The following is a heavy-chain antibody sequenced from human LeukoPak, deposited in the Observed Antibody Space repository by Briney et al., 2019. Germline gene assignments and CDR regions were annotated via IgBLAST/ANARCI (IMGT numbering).Heavy chain of an antibody. V-gene: IGHV4-39*01. Sequence: SETLSLTCTVSGDSISSSSSYWGWIRQPPGEGLEWIGSIYYSGSTYYNTSLKSRVTISVDTSKNQFSLRLNSVTAADTAVYFCAITPRPKNIFDPWGQGTLVTVSS. CDR1: GDSISSSSSY. D-gene: IGHD6-6*01. J-gene: IGHJ5*02. CDR2: IYYSGST. CDR3: AITPRPKNIFDP.